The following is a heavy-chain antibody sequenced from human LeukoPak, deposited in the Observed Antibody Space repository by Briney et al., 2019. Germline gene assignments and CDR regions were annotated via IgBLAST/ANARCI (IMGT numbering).Heavy chain of an antibody. Sequence: SETLSLTCTASGDSISNHNDFWGWIRQPPGKGLEWIASIYTSGRTLFNSSLKSRVALSLDTSKHQVSLKLNSVTAADSAVYYCARRPEYNRSSRWAFDIWGQGTMVIVSS. D-gene: IGHD1-14*01. V-gene: IGHV4-39*01. CDR3: ARRPEYNRSSRWAFDI. CDR2: IYTSGRT. CDR1: GDSISNHNDF. J-gene: IGHJ3*02.